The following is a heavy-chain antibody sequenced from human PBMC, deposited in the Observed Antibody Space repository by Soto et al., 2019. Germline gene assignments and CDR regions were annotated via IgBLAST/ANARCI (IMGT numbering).Heavy chain of an antibody. CDR1: GGSFSGYY. CDR2: INHSGST. D-gene: IGHD1-1*01. J-gene: IGHJ4*02. Sequence: SETLSLTCAVYGGSFSGYYWSWIRQPPGKGLEWIGEINHSGSTNYNPSLKSRVTISVDTSKNQFSLKLSSVTAADTAVYYCARGLGTVDYWGQGTLVTVSS. V-gene: IGHV4-34*01. CDR3: ARGLGTVDY.